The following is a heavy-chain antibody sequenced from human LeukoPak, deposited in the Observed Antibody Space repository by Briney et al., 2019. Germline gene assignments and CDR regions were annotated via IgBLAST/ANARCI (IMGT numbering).Heavy chain of an antibody. CDR1: GGSFSGYY. V-gene: IGHV4-59*01. CDR2: IYYSGST. J-gene: IGHJ4*02. Sequence: SETLSLTCAVYGGSFSGYYWSWIRQPPGKGLEWIGYIYYSGSTNYNPSLKSRVTISVDTSKNQFSLKLSSVTAADTAVYYCARSPDSGGSPRLVDYWGQGTLVTVSS. D-gene: IGHD2-8*02. CDR3: ARSPDSGGSPRLVDY.